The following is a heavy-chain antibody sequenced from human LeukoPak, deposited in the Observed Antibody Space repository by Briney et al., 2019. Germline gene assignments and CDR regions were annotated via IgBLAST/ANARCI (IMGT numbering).Heavy chain of an antibody. J-gene: IGHJ4*02. CDR2: VSWDGGSI. Sequence: PGGSLRLSCAASGFTFDDYSMHWVRQRPGKGLEWVSLVSWDGGSIYYADSVRGRFTISRDNRKGSLFLQMKSLKTEDSALYFCARDRGGNSAGFDSWGQGTLVTVSS. D-gene: IGHD5-18*01. CDR1: GFTFDDYS. CDR3: ARDRGGNSAGFDS. V-gene: IGHV3-43*01.